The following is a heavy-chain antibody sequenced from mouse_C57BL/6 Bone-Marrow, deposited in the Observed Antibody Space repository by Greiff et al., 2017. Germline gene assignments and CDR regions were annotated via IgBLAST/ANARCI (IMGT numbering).Heavy chain of an antibody. CDR1: GFTFSSYG. CDR2: ISSGGSYT. J-gene: IGHJ2*01. V-gene: IGHV5-6*01. CDR3: ASRRGYFDY. Sequence: EVQLVESGGDLVKPGGSLKLSCAASGFTFSSYGMSWVRQTPDKRLEWVATISSGGSYTYYPDSVKGRFTISRDNAKNTLYLQMSSLKSEDTAMYYCASRRGYFDYWGQGTTLTVAS.